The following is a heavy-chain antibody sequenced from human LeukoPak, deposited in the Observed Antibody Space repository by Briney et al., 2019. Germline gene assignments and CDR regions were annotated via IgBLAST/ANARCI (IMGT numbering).Heavy chain of an antibody. J-gene: IGHJ6*03. CDR2: IYYSGST. CDR1: GGSISSYY. Sequence: PSETLSLTCTVSGGSISSYYWSWIRQPPGKGLEWIGYIYYSGSTNYNPSLKSRVTISVDTSKNQLSLKLSSVTAADTAVYYCARGGGFYYYMDAWDKGTTVTVSS. CDR3: ARGGGFYYYMDA. D-gene: IGHD3-16*01. V-gene: IGHV4-59*08.